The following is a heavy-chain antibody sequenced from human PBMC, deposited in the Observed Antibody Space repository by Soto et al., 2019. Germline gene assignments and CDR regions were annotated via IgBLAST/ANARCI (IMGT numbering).Heavy chain of an antibody. Sequence: QVRLVESGGGVVQPGRSLRLSCAASGFTFNSYGMHWVRQAPGKGLEWVAVIWSDGSNKYNADSVKGRFTISRDNSKNTLSLQMNSLRVEDTALDDLSRDLPFDVRDHYGIDIWGQGTMVTVSS. J-gene: IGHJ3*02. CDR1: GFTFNSYG. CDR3: SRDLPFDVRDHYGIDI. D-gene: IGHD3-10*01. CDR2: IWSDGSNK. V-gene: IGHV3-33*01.